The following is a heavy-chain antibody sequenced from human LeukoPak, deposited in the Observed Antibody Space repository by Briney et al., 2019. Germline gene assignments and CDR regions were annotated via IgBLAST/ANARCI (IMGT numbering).Heavy chain of an antibody. D-gene: IGHD5-24*01. J-gene: IGHJ4*02. CDR2: MNPNSGNT. Sequence: GASAKVSCKASGYTFTSYDINWVRQATGQGLEWMGWMNPNSGNTGYAQKFQGRVTMTRNTSISTAYMELSSLRSEDTAVYYCARSNRISGYNLPGYWGQGTLVTVSS. CDR1: GYTFTSYD. CDR3: ARSNRISGYNLPGY. V-gene: IGHV1-8*01.